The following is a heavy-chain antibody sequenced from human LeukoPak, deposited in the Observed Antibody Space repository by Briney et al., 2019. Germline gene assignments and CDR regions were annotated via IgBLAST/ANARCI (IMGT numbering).Heavy chain of an antibody. CDR1: GGSISIYY. Sequence: SETLSLTCTVSGGSISIYYWHWIRQPPGKGLESIGYIYYTGSTNYNPSLKSRVTISVDTSKNQFSLKLRSVTAADAAVYFCARAGGLPRDDAFDIWGQGTMVTVSS. V-gene: IGHV4-59*01. J-gene: IGHJ3*02. D-gene: IGHD3-10*01. CDR2: IYYTGST. CDR3: ARAGGLPRDDAFDI.